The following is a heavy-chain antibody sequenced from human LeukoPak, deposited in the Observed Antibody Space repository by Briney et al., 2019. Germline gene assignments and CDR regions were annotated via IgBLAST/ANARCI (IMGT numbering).Heavy chain of an antibody. CDR2: INHSGST. CDR1: GGSLSGYY. V-gene: IGHV4-34*01. CDR3: ARGRTTVTTETKNWFDP. D-gene: IGHD4-17*01. Sequence: SETLSLTCAVYGGSLSGYYWSWIRQPPGKGLEWIGEINHSGSTNYNPSLKSRVTISVDTSKNQFSLKLSSVTAADTAVYYCARGRTTVTTETKNWFDPWGQGTLVTVSS. J-gene: IGHJ5*02.